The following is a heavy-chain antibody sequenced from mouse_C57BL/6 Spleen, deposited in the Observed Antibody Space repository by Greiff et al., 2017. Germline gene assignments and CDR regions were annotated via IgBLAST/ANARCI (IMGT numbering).Heavy chain of an antibody. V-gene: IGHV3-1*01. CDR3: ASAPYDYGSSYAMDY. CDR2: ISYSGST. D-gene: IGHD1-1*01. CDR1: GYSITSGYD. J-gene: IGHJ4*01. Sequence: ESGPGMVKPSQSLSLTCTVTGYSITSGYDWHLIRHFPGNKLEWMGYISYSGSTNYNPSLKSRIPITHDTSTNPCFLKLKSVTTEATATSYCASAPYDYGSSYAMDYWGQGTSVTVSS.